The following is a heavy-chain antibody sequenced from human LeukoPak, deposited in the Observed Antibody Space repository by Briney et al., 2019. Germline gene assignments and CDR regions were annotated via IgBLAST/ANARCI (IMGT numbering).Heavy chain of an antibody. V-gene: IGHV3-66*02. D-gene: IGHD5-18*01. CDR2: IYSGGST. CDR1: GFTVSSNY. J-gene: IGHJ4*02. CDR3: ARDGDTLVGFEY. Sequence: PGGSLRLSCAASGFTVSSNYMSWVRQAPGKGLEWVSVIYSGGSTYYADSVKGRFTLSRDNSKDTLYLQMNSLRAEDTAVYYCARDGDTLVGFEYCGQGPLVTVSS.